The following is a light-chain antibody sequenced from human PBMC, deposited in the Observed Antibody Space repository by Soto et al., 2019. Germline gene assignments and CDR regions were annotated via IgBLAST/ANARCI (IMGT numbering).Light chain of an antibody. V-gene: IGLV1-51*01. CDR3: GTWDSSLSAGR. J-gene: IGLJ2*01. CDR2: DTR. Sequence: QSVLTQPPSVSAAPGQKVSISGSGSHSNIGNNYVSWYQQFPGAAPKLLIYDTRKRPSWIPDRFSASKSGTSATLVITGLQSGDEAYYYCGTWDSSLSAGRFGGGTKLTVL. CDR1: HSNIGNNY.